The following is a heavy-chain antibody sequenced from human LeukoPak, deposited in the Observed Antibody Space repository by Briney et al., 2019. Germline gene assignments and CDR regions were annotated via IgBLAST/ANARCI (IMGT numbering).Heavy chain of an antibody. Sequence: PGGSLRLSCAASGFTFSSYWMHWVRQAPGKGLVWVSRINTDGSSTSYADSVKGRFTISRDNAKNTLYLQMNSLRAEDTAVYYCASFHYDILTGYYGYYFDYWGQGTLVTVSS. J-gene: IGHJ4*02. D-gene: IGHD3-9*01. CDR3: ASFHYDILTGYYGYYFDY. V-gene: IGHV3-74*01. CDR2: INTDGSST. CDR1: GFTFSSYW.